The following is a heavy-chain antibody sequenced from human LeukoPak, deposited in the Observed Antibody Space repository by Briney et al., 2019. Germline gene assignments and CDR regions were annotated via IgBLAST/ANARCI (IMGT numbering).Heavy chain of an antibody. CDR2: LIPVFGTK. J-gene: IGHJ4*02. CDR1: GGTFSIHA. D-gene: IGHD5-12*01. Sequence: SVRDSSMASGGTFSIHATSGVRQAPGQGVEWVGGLIPVFGTKNYVEKFQGRVTITTDESRRTSYMELRSLKSDDTAVYYCARGKSGYDYGLDHWGQGSLVIVSS. V-gene: IGHV1-69*05. CDR3: ARGKSGYDYGLDH.